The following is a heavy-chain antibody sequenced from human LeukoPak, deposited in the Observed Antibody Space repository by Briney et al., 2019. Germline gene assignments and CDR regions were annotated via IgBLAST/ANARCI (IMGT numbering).Heavy chain of an antibody. D-gene: IGHD3-10*01. CDR1: GFTFDDYA. CDR3: AKDGAMVRGGYFDY. Sequence: GGSLRLSCAASGFTFDDYAMHWVRQAPGKGLEWVSGISWNSGGIGYADSVKGRFTISRDNAKNSLYLQMNSLRAEDTALYYCAKDGAMVRGGYFDYWGQGTLVTVSS. J-gene: IGHJ4*02. CDR2: ISWNSGGI. V-gene: IGHV3-9*01.